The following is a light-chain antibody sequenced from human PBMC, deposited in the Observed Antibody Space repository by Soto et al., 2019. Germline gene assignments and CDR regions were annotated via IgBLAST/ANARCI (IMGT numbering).Light chain of an antibody. V-gene: IGKV4-1*01. CDR3: QKYYSNPLT. CDR2: WAS. CDR1: QSVLYSSNNKNY. Sequence: DIVMTQSPDSLAVSLGERATINCKSSQSVLYSSNNKNYLAWYQHKPGQPPKMLIYWASTRESGVPDRFSGSGSGTDFTLTISSLQAEDVAVYYCQKYYSNPLTFGQGTKVEIK. J-gene: IGKJ1*01.